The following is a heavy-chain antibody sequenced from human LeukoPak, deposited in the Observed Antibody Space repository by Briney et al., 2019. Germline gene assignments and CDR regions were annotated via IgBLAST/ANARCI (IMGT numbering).Heavy chain of an antibody. J-gene: IGHJ3*02. CDR3: ARVAIDISTDI. V-gene: IGHV3-30-3*01. CDR2: ISYDGSNK. Sequence: GGSLRLSCAASGFTFSSYAMHWVRQAPGKGLEWVAVISYDGSNKYYADSVKGRFTISRDNSKNTLYLQMSSLRAEDTAVYYCARVAIDISTDIRGQGTMVTVSS. D-gene: IGHD3-3*02. CDR1: GFTFSSYA.